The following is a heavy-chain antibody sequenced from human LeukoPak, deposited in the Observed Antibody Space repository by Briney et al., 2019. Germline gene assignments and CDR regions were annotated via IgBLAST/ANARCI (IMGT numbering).Heavy chain of an antibody. Sequence: SETLSLTCTVSGGSISSYYWSWIRQPPGKGLEWIGSISYSGSTHYNPSLKSRVTISVDSSKNQFSLKLSSVTAADTAVFYCASQGVGTTLDYWGRGTLVTVSS. CDR2: ISYSGST. V-gene: IGHV4-59*05. J-gene: IGHJ4*02. D-gene: IGHD1-7*01. CDR3: ASQGVGTTLDY. CDR1: GGSISSYY.